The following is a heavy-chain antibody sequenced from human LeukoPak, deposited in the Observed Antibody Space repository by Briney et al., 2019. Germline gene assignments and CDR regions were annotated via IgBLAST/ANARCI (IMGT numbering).Heavy chain of an antibody. CDR3: AETNTQDWFDP. Sequence: PSETLSLTCSVFGGSISSSSYYWGWIRQSPEKGLEWIASIYHDGNTFYNPSLKSRVAISVDTAKSQVSLRLRSVTAADTAVYYCAETNTQDWFDPWGQGTLVTVSS. D-gene: IGHD1-7*01. CDR2: IYHDGNT. CDR1: GGSISSSSYY. J-gene: IGHJ5*02. V-gene: IGHV4-39*07.